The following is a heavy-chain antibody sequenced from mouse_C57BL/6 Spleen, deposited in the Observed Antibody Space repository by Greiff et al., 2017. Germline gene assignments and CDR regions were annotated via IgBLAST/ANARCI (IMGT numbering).Heavy chain of an antibody. CDR3: ASQAYYSIFYAMDY. J-gene: IGHJ4*01. Sequence: QVQLQQSGPELVKPGASVKISCKASGYAFSSSWMNWVKQRPGKGLEWIGRIYPGDGDTNYNGKFKGKATLTADKSSSTAYMQLSSLTSYDSAVXFCASQAYYSIFYAMDYWGQGTSVTVSS. D-gene: IGHD2-5*01. CDR1: GYAFSSSW. V-gene: IGHV1-82*01. CDR2: IYPGDGDT.